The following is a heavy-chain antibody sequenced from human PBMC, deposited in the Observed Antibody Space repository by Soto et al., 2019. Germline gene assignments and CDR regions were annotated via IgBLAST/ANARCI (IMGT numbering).Heavy chain of an antibody. J-gene: IGHJ6*03. Sequence: QVQLVQSGAEVKKPGSSVKVSCKAAGGTFSNSTINWVRQAPGQGLEWMGRIIPILDITNHAQRFQGRVTITADKSTTTAYMELSSLTSEYTAVYYCARQLVRDDFYYYYHMDVWGTGTTVTVSS. CDR1: GGTFSNST. CDR3: ARQLVRDDFYYYYHMDV. D-gene: IGHD6-19*01. V-gene: IGHV1-69*02. CDR2: IIPILDIT.